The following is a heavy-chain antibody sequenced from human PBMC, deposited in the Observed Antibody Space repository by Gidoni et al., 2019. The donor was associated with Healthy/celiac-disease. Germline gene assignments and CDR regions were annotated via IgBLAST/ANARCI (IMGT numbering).Heavy chain of an antibody. D-gene: IGHD6-13*01. J-gene: IGHJ6*02. V-gene: IGHV1-46*01. CDR2: INPSGGST. Sequence: QVQLVQSGAEVKKPGASVKVSCKASEYTFTSYYMHWVRQAPGQGLEWMGIINPSGGSTSYAQKFQCRVTMTRDTSTSTVYMELSSLRSEDTAVYYCARAVIAAAVPYYYYGMDVWGQGTTVTVSS. CDR1: EYTFTSYY. CDR3: ARAVIAAAVPYYYYGMDV.